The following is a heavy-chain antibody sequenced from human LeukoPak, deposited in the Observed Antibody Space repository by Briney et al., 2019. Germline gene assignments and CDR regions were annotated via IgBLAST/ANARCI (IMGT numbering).Heavy chain of an antibody. CDR1: GGSISSGGYY. V-gene: IGHV4-31*03. CDR2: IYYSGST. Sequence: SETLSLTCTVSGGSISSGGYYWSWIRQHPGKGLEWIGYIYYSGSTYYNPSLKSRVTISVDTSKNQFSLKLSSVTAADTAVYYCARGGYGDYVSSDWFDPWGQGTLVTVSS. J-gene: IGHJ5*02. D-gene: IGHD4-17*01. CDR3: ARGGYGDYVSSDWFDP.